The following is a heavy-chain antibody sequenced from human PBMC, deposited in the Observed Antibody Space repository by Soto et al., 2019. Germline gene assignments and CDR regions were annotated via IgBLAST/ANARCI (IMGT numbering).Heavy chain of an antibody. J-gene: IGHJ4*02. D-gene: IGHD5-18*01. CDR3: ARGGLGTGMVRVCQF. CDR1: GYSFSHYA. Sequence: QVQLVQSGAEVKKPGDSLKASCKAVGYSFSHYAMHWVRQAPGQRPEWMGWINTGNGNTKYSEKLQDRVTITRDTSAGTVYVELGSLRSEDTAIYYFARGGLGTGMVRVCQFWGQGTLVTGSS. CDR2: INTGNGNT. V-gene: IGHV1-3*04.